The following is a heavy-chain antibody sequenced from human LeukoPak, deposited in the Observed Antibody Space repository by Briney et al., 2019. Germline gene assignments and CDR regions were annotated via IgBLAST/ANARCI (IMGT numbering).Heavy chain of an antibody. V-gene: IGHV1-69*13. CDR3: VRWELCLGYFDY. D-gene: IGHD1-26*01. CDR1: GGTFSSYA. CDR2: IIPIFGTA. Sequence: SVKVSCKASGGTFSSYAISWVRQAPGQGLEWMGGIIPIFGTADYAQKFQGRVTITADESTSTAYMELSSLRSEDTAVYYCVRWELCLGYFDYWGQGTLVTVSS. J-gene: IGHJ4*02.